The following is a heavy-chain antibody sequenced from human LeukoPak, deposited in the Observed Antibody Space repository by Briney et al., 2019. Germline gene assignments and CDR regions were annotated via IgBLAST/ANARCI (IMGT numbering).Heavy chain of an antibody. J-gene: IGHJ4*02. CDR1: GGSVSSGSYY. Sequence: SETLSLTCTVSGGSVSSGSYYWTWIRQPPGKGLEWIGYIYYSGSTSYNPSLKSRVTISINTSNNQFSLKLSSVTAADTALYYCARDRSDYYDSSGYGGYFDYWGQGTLVTVSS. V-gene: IGHV4-61*01. D-gene: IGHD3-22*01. CDR2: IYYSGST. CDR3: ARDRSDYYDSSGYGGYFDY.